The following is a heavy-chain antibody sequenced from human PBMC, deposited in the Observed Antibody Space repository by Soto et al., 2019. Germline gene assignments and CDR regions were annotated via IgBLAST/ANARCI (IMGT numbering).Heavy chain of an antibody. CDR2: TYYSGST. V-gene: IGHV4-39*01. CDR1: GGSISSSSYY. D-gene: IGHD3-3*01. J-gene: IGHJ4*02. Sequence: SETLSLTCTVSGGSISSSSYYWGWIRQPPGKGLEWIGSTYYSGSTYYNPSLKSRVTISVDTSKNQFSLKLSSVTAADTAVYYCARPASVTPSGTFDYWGQGTLVTVSS. CDR3: ARPASVTPSGTFDY.